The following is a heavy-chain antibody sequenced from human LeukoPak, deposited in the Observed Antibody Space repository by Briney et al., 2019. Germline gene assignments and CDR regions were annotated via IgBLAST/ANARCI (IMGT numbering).Heavy chain of an antibody. Sequence: PGGSLRLSCAASGFTFSSYAMHWVRQAPGKGLEYVSAISSNGGSTYYADSVKGRFTISRDNSKNTLYLQMGSLRAEDTAVYYCAMAGYSSSSGVVDAFDIWGQGTMVTVSS. D-gene: IGHD6-6*01. CDR1: GFTFSSYA. CDR3: AMAGYSSSSGVVDAFDI. V-gene: IGHV3-64*02. CDR2: ISSNGGST. J-gene: IGHJ3*02.